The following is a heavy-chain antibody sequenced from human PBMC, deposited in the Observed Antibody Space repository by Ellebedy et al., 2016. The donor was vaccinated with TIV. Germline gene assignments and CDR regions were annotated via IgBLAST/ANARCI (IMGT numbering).Heavy chain of an antibody. D-gene: IGHD6-19*01. Sequence: SGPTLVKPTQTLTLTCTFSGFSLSTDGMCVSWIRQPPGKALEWLARIDWDDDEFYTTSLRTRLTISKDTSKNQVVLRVTDMDPEDTATYYCARMIRAVARKSSSSTDYGMDVWGLGTTVTVPS. J-gene: IGHJ6*02. V-gene: IGHV2-70*17. CDR3: ARMIRAVARKSSSSTDYGMDV. CDR2: IDWDDDE. CDR1: GFSLSTDGMC.